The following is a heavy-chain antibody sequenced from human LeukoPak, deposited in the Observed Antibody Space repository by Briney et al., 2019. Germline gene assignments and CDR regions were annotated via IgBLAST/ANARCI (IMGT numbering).Heavy chain of an antibody. Sequence: PSQTLSLTCTVSGGSISSGDYYWSWIRQPPGKGLEWIGYIYYSGSTNYNPSLKSRVTISVDTSKNQFSLKLSSVTAADTAVYYCARVLRFLEWLPDASYYMDVWGKGTTVTVSS. CDR1: GGSISSGDYY. V-gene: IGHV4-30-4*08. J-gene: IGHJ6*03. CDR2: IYYSGST. D-gene: IGHD3-3*01. CDR3: ARVLRFLEWLPDASYYMDV.